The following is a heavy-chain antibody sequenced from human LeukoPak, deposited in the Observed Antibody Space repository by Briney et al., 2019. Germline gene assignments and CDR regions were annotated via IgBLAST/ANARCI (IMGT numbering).Heavy chain of an antibody. CDR1: GGSISSSSYY. Sequence: SETLSLTCTVSGGSISSSSYYWSWIRQPPGKGLEWIGEISHSGSTNYNPSLKSRVTISVDMSKNQFSLKLSSVTAADTAVYYCARHSDSSTWPRDYYYYMDVWGKGTTVTVSS. CDR2: ISHSGST. V-gene: IGHV4-39*01. D-gene: IGHD6-13*01. J-gene: IGHJ6*03. CDR3: ARHSDSSTWPRDYYYYMDV.